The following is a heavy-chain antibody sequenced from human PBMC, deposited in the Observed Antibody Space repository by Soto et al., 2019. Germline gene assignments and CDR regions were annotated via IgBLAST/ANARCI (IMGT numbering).Heavy chain of an antibody. Sequence: EVQLVASGGGLVPPGGSLRLSCAVSGLTFSTDEMNWVRQAPGKGLEWLAYISYTSTTIKYADSVKGRFAVSRDNAKKSLSLQMNNLGVEDTSVYYCVREGGSLAFDSWGQGTLVTVSS. V-gene: IGHV3-48*03. CDR3: VREGGSLAFDS. CDR2: ISYTSTTI. J-gene: IGHJ4*02. D-gene: IGHD1-1*01. CDR1: GLTFSTDE.